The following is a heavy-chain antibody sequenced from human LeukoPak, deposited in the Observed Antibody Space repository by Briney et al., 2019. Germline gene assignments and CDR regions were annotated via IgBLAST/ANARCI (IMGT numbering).Heavy chain of an antibody. D-gene: IGHD6-19*01. V-gene: IGHV1-2*02. CDR3: ARTAEYSSSWFDP. CDR1: GYSFTAYC. CDR2: IKPNSGGT. Sequence: GDSVKVSLKASGYSFTAYCMHWVRQAPGQGPEWMGWIKPNSGGTKYAQKFQGRVTMTSDTSISTVYMELRSLRSDDTAVYYCARTAEYSSSWFDPWGQGTLVTVSS. J-gene: IGHJ5*02.